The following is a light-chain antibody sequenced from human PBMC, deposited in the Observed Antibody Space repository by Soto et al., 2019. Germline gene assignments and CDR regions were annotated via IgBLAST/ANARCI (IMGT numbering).Light chain of an antibody. J-gene: IGKJ3*01. CDR3: QQLFMYPPT. CDR1: RSISNW. CDR2: GAS. V-gene: IGKV1-5*01. Sequence: DIQMTQSPSTLSASVGDRVTITCRASRSISNWLAWYQQRPGIAPKLLIYGASTLQSGVPSRFGGSGSGTDFTLTVSSLQPEDFATYYCQQLFMYPPTFGPGTKVDIK.